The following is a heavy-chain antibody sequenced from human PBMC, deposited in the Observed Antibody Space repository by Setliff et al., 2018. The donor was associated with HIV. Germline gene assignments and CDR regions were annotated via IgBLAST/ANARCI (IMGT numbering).Heavy chain of an antibody. Sequence: SETLSLTCTVSGASISSYYWSWIRQPPGKGLEWIGFIYYSGSTNYNPSLKSRVTISVDASRNQFSLRLSSVTAADTAVYYCAAWGPRYSYAPYFFDSWGQGTLVTVSS. J-gene: IGHJ4*02. CDR3: AAWGPRYSYAPYFFDS. CDR1: GASISSYY. CDR2: IYYSGST. V-gene: IGHV4-59*12. D-gene: IGHD5-18*01.